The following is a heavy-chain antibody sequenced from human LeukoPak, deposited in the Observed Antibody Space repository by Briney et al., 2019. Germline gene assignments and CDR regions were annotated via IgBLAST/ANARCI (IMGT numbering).Heavy chain of an antibody. CDR3: ARDLSSLGYFDS. CDR1: GDSISNYY. CDR2: IYTSGTT. Sequence: PSETLSLTCTVSGDSISNYYWSWIRQPAGKGLEWIGHIYTSGTTNYNPSLKSRVTMSVDTSKNQFSLRLTSVIAADTAMYYCARDLSSLGYFDSWGQGTLITVSS. J-gene: IGHJ4*02. V-gene: IGHV4-4*07. D-gene: IGHD3-10*02.